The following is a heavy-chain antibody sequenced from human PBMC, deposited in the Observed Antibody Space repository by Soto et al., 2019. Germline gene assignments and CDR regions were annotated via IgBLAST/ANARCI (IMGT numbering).Heavy chain of an antibody. D-gene: IGHD3-10*01. CDR1: GYTFTSYG. V-gene: IGHV1-18*01. CDR2: VSAYSGET. J-gene: IGHJ4*02. CDR3: ARVFGGLGWSGEFDY. Sequence: QVQLVQSGAEVKKPGASVKVSCKASGYTFTSYGISWVRQAPGQGLEWMGWVSAYSGETDYAQKLQGRVTMTTDTSTSTAYMELRSLRSDDTAVYYCARVFGGLGWSGEFDYWGQGTLVPVSS.